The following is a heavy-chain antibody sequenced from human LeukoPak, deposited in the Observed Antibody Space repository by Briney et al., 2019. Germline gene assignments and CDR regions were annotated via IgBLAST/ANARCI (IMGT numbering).Heavy chain of an antibody. V-gene: IGHV3-30*02. CDR2: IRYDGSNK. CDR3: AKHSSSWYNDCFDY. CDR1: GFTFSSYG. Sequence: GGSLRLSCAASGFTFSSYGMHWVRQAPGKGLEWVAFIRYDGSNKYYADSVEGRFTISRDNSKNTLYLQMNSLRAEDTAVYYCAKHSSSWYNDCFDYWGQGTLVTVSS. J-gene: IGHJ4*02. D-gene: IGHD6-13*01.